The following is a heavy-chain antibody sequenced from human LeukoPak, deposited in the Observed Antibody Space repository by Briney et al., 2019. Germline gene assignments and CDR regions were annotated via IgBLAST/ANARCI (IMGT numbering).Heavy chain of an antibody. D-gene: IGHD3-10*01. CDR1: GGSITTTTYY. CDR3: ARTRGFGELLGDGFDP. Sequence: SETLSLTCTLSGGSITTTTYYWGWIRQPQGKGLEWIGSSYYSGNTYYNPSLKNRLTISIDTSRKQFSLKLSSVTAADTAVYYCARTRGFGELLGDGFDPWGQGTLVTVSS. J-gene: IGHJ5*02. V-gene: IGHV4-39*01. CDR2: SYYSGNT.